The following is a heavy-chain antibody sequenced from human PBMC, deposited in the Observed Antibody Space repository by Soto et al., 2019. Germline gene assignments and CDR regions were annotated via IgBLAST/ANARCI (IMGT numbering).Heavy chain of an antibody. V-gene: IGHV1-69*02. Sequence: QVQQVQSGAEVKKPGSSVKVFCKASGGTFSSYTISWVRQAPGQGLEWMGRIIPILGIANYAQKFQGRVTISADKSTSTAHMELSSLTSEDTAVYYCARTNGGNSCLGYWGQGTLVTVSS. CDR1: GGTFSSYT. D-gene: IGHD4-4*01. J-gene: IGHJ4*02. CDR2: IIPILGIA. CDR3: ARTNGGNSCLGY.